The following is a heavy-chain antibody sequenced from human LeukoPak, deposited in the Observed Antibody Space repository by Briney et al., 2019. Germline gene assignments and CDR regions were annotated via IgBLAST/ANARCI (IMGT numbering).Heavy chain of an antibody. V-gene: IGHV3-23*01. Sequence: GGSLRLSCAASGFTFSSYAMSWVRQAPGQGLEWVSTMGATGVSTYYADSVKGRFTISSDNSKNTLYLQMNSLRAEDTAIYYCARVIRAAPGKGYFDHWGQGTLVTVSS. CDR1: GFTFSSYA. J-gene: IGHJ4*02. CDR2: MGATGVST. D-gene: IGHD6-13*01. CDR3: ARVIRAAPGKGYFDH.